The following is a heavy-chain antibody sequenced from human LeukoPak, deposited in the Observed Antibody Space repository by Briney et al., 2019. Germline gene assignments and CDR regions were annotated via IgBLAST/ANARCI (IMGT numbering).Heavy chain of an antibody. CDR1: GFTLSNSW. CDR2: TNGDGNDI. D-gene: IGHD3-3*01. CDR3: ARSDWFDP. J-gene: IGHJ5*02. Sequence: GGSLRLSCAVSGFTLSNSWMHWVRQAPGKGLVWVARTNGDGNDISYADSVKGRFTISRDNAKNTLYLQMNSLRVEDTAVYYCARSDWFDPWGQGTLVTVSS. V-gene: IGHV3-74*01.